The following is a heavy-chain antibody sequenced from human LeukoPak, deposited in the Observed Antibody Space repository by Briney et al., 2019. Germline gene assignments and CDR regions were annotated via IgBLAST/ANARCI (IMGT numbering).Heavy chain of an antibody. CDR2: ISSSSTYI. CDR1: GFTFSTYN. D-gene: IGHD5-24*01. CDR3: AREHRDGYNRHFDY. Sequence: PGGSLRLSCAASGFTFSTYNMNWVRQAPGKGLEWVSSISSSSTYIYYADSVKGRFTISRDNAKNSLDLQMNSLRAEDTAVYYCAREHRDGYNRHFDYWGQGTLVTVSS. J-gene: IGHJ4*02. V-gene: IGHV3-21*01.